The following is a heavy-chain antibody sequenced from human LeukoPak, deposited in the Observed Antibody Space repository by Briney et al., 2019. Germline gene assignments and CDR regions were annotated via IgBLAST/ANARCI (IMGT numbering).Heavy chain of an antibody. V-gene: IGHV3-23*01. D-gene: IGHD2-2*01. CDR2: LSGSGYNT. Sequence: GGSLRLSCAASGFTFSSHVLSWVRQAQGKGLQCVSSLSGSGYNTYYADSVKCRFTISRDNSKNTVYLQMNSLRAEDTAVYYCAKDPYGTRYFDYWGQGTLVTVSS. J-gene: IGHJ4*02. CDR3: AKDPYGTRYFDY. CDR1: GFTFSSHV.